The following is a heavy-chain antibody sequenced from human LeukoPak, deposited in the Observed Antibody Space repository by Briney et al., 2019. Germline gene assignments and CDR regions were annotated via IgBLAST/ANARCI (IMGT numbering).Heavy chain of an antibody. V-gene: IGHV4-4*07. CDR1: GGSISSYY. Sequence: SETLSLTCTVSGGSISSYYWSWIRQPAGKGLEWIGRIYTSGSTNYNPSLKSRVIMSVDTSKNQFSLKLSSVTAADTAVYYCATPIPAAFGGDYWGQGTLVTVSS. CDR3: ATPIPAAFGGDY. D-gene: IGHD2-2*01. CDR2: IYTSGST. J-gene: IGHJ4*02.